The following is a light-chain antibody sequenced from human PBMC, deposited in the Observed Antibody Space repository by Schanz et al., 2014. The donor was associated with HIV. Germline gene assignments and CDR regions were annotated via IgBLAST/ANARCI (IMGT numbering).Light chain of an antibody. CDR3: CSYAGSYTLV. CDR1: SSDVGGYNY. V-gene: IGLV2-8*01. Sequence: QSALAQPPSASGSPGQSVTISCTGTSSDVGGYNYVSWYQQHPGSAPRLIIYEVTKRPSGVPDRFSGSKSGNTASLTISGLQAEDEADYYCCSYAGSYTLVLGGGTKLTVL. CDR2: EVT. J-gene: IGLJ2*01.